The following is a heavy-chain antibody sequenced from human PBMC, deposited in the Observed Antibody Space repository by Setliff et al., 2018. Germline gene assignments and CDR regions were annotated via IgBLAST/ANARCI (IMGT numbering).Heavy chain of an antibody. V-gene: IGHV1-18*01. CDR2: ISAYNGNT. CDR1: GGTFRTDG. J-gene: IGHJ4*02. Sequence: ASVKVSCKASGGTFRTDGFNWVRQAPGQGLEWMGWISAYNGNTHIKEKFQGRVSMTTDTSTNTGYMELRNLTPDDTAVYYCARLFQGYDYYKKFDSWGQGTLVTVSS. D-gene: IGHD3-10*01. CDR3: ARLFQGYDYYKKFDS.